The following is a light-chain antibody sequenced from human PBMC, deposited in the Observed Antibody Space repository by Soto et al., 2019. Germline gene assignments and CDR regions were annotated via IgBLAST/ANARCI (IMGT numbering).Light chain of an antibody. J-gene: IGKJ4*01. CDR2: GAS. CDR3: QQYYSTPLT. CDR1: QSVSSNH. V-gene: IGKV3-20*01. Sequence: ELVLTQSPGTLSLSPGERATLSCRASQSVSSNHLACYQQIPGQDASLLIFGASSRANSGPDRFSGSGSGTNFTLPTSSLEHEDYAVYFCQQYYSTPLTFGGGTKVDIK.